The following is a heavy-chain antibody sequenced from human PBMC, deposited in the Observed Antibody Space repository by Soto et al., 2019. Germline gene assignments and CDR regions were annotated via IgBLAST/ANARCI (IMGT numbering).Heavy chain of an antibody. D-gene: IGHD6-13*01. CDR3: ARGPYSSSWYNWFDP. CDR1: GFTFSSYS. Sequence: PGGSLRLSCAASGFTFSSYSMNWVRQAPGKGLEWVSSISSSSSYIYYADSVKGRFTISRDNAKNSLYLQMNGLRAEDTAVYYCARGPYSSSWYNWFDPWGQGTLVTVSS. J-gene: IGHJ5*02. CDR2: ISSSSSYI. V-gene: IGHV3-21*01.